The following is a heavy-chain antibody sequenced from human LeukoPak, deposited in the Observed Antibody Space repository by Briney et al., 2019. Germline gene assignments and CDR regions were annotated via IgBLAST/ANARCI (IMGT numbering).Heavy chain of an antibody. D-gene: IGHD3-22*01. J-gene: IGHJ4*02. Sequence: GGSLRLSCTTSGFTVTNYWMHWVRQAPGKGLVWVSRINSDGSNTNYAGSVRGRFTISRDNARNTLYLQMNSLRAEDTAVYYCAGGLSDYYYTVGYWGQGTLVTVSS. CDR2: INSDGSNT. CDR3: AGGLSDYYYTVGY. V-gene: IGHV3-74*01. CDR1: GFTVTNYW.